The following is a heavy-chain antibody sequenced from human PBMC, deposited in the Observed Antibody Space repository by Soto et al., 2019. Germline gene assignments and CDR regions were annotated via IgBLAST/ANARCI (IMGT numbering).Heavy chain of an antibody. D-gene: IGHD3-3*01. V-gene: IGHV5-51*01. CDR2: IYPGDSDT. J-gene: IGHJ3*02. CDR1: GYSYTTYW. Sequence: PGESLKISCKGSGYSYTTYWLARVRQMPGKGLEYIGIIYPGDSDTRYSPSFQGQVTISADKSISTAYLQWTSLKASDTAIYYCARARVSTPRLEDPFDIWGQGTMVTVSS. CDR3: ARARVSTPRLEDPFDI.